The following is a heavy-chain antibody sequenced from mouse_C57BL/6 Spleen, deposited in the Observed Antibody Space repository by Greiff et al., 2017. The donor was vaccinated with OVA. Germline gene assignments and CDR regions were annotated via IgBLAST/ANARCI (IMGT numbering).Heavy chain of an antibody. CDR3: ARRSWDYAMDY. CDR1: GYTFTDYN. CDR2: ISTNTGGT. D-gene: IGHD4-1*01. V-gene: IGHV1-18*01. Sequence: EVQLQQSGPELVKPGASVKIPCKASGYTFTDYNMDWVKQSHGKSLEWIGDISTNTGGTIYHQKFKGKATLTVDKSSSTAYMELSSLTSEDTAVYYCARRSWDYAMDYWGQGTSVTVSS. J-gene: IGHJ4*01.